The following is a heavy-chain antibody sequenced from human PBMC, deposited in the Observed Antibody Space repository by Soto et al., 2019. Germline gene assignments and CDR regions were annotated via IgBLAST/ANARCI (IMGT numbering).Heavy chain of an antibody. V-gene: IGHV4-31*03. CDR2: IYYSGVT. D-gene: IGHD3-10*01. J-gene: IGHJ5*02. CDR3: ARDLRGRRSGRFDP. Sequence: SETLSLTCTLSGDPITSGGFYWPWIRQHPAKGLEWIGYIYYSGVTYYNPSLKSRATISVDTSKNQFSLNLSSVSAADTAMYYCARDLRGRRSGRFDPWGQGTLVTVS. CDR1: GDPITSGGFY.